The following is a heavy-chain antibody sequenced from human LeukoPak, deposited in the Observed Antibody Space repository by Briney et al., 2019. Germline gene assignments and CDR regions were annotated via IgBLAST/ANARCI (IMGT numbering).Heavy chain of an antibody. Sequence: SDTLSLTFTVLAASISSYDSGCIRQPPGKGLEWIRYIYYSGSTNYHPSLMSRLTISADTTNNQFSLKLSSVTAADTAVYYCARLVSTTAYYFDYWGQGTLVTVSS. J-gene: IGHJ4*02. CDR1: AASISSYD. CDR2: IYYSGST. V-gene: IGHV4-59*07. D-gene: IGHD4-17*01. CDR3: ARLVSTTAYYFDY.